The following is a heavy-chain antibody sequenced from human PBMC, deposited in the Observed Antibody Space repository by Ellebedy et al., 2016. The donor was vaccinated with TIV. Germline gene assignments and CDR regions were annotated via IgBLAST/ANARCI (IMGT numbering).Heavy chain of an antibody. V-gene: IGHV1-46*01. CDR1: GDTLTNHY. J-gene: IGHJ3*02. D-gene: IGHD3-3*01. CDR2: IHPGGVYT. CDR3: ARESNGIMSGLHRGALDI. Sequence: AASVKVSCKASGDTLTNHYVHWVRQAPGQGPEWIGVIHPGGVYTDFAQKLQGRLTLTRDTSTSTGYMELTSLQSEDTAVYYCARESNGIMSGLHRGALDIWGEGTKVSVSS.